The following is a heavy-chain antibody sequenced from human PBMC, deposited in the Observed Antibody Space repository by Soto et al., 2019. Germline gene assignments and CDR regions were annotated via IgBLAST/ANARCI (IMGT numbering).Heavy chain of an antibody. CDR3: AVPTSGYQGSFDY. Sequence: EVHLVESGGDLVEPGGSLRLSCAASGFAFTDAWMNWVRQAPGKGLEWVGRIKSSSGGGTTDYATPVTGRFIISRDDSTNTLFLQMSSLRTEDTAVYYCAVPTSGYQGSFDYWGQGTLVTVSS. CDR2: IKSSSGGGTT. D-gene: IGHD5-12*01. V-gene: IGHV3-15*07. CDR1: GFAFTDAW. J-gene: IGHJ4*02.